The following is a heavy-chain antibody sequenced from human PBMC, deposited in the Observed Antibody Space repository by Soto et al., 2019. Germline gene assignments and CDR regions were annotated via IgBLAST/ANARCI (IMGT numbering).Heavy chain of an antibody. J-gene: IGHJ4*02. Sequence: GGSLRLSCAGSGFTFRWFGMNWVRQAPGKGLEWVAHISNDGSNEYYVDSVKGRFTISRDNSKNTLYLQMDSLRAEDTAVYYCAKGEVRGIIPSYFDYWGLGTLVTVSS. CDR3: AKGEVRGIIPSYFDY. D-gene: IGHD3-10*01. V-gene: IGHV3-30*18. CDR1: GFTFRWFG. CDR2: ISNDGSNE.